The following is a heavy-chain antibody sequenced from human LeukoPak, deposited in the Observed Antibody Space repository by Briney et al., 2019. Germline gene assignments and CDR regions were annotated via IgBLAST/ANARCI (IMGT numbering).Heavy chain of an antibody. D-gene: IGHD2-2*02. J-gene: IGHJ2*01. Sequence: SQTLSLTCTVSGGSISSGGYYWNWIRQHPGKGLEWIGFIYYSGTTYYNPSLRSRVTISVDTSKNQFSLKLSSVTAADTAVYYCARDSRSEYQLLYRGWYFDLWGRGTLVTVSS. CDR3: ARDSRSEYQLLYRGWYFDL. CDR1: GGSISSGGYY. CDR2: IYYSGTT. V-gene: IGHV4-31*03.